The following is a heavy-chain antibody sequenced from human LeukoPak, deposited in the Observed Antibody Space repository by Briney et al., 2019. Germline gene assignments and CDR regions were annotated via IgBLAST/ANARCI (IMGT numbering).Heavy chain of an antibody. D-gene: IGHD1-1*01. V-gene: IGHV3-23*01. Sequence: GGSLRLSCAVSGFAFGSEAMSWVRQSPARGLEWVASISPGGGTTYYADYVKGRFTISRDNSNNTLYVQMNSLRAEDTAVYYCAKVRSGSANWALRIFDNWGQGTLVTVSS. CDR3: AKVRSGSANWALRIFDN. CDR1: GFAFGSEA. J-gene: IGHJ4*02. CDR2: ISPGGGTT.